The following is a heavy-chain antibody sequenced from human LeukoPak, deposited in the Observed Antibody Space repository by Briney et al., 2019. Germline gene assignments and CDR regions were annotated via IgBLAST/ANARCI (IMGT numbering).Heavy chain of an antibody. D-gene: IGHD6-13*01. J-gene: IGHJ4*02. V-gene: IGHV4-34*01. CDR3: ASSGIAAAQPIN. CDR2: INHSGST. Sequence: SETLSLTCAVYGGSFSGYYWSWIRQPPGKGLEWIGEINHSGSTNYNPSLKSRVTISVDTSKNQFSLKPSSVTAADTAVYYCASSGIAAAQPINWGRGTLVTVSS. CDR1: GGSFSGYY.